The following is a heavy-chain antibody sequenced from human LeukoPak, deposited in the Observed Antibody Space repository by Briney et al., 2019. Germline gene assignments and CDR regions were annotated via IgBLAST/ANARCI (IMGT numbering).Heavy chain of an antibody. D-gene: IGHD6-6*01. V-gene: IGHV4-31*03. CDR2: IYYSGST. CDR3: ARGYLNPFMSIFDY. J-gene: IGHJ4*02. Sequence: SQTLSLTCTVPGGSISSGGYYWGWIRQHPGKGLEWIGYIYYSGSTYYNSSLKSRVTISVDTSKNQFSLKPSSVTAADTAVYYCARGYLNPFMSIFDYWGQGTLVTVSS. CDR1: GGSISSGGYY.